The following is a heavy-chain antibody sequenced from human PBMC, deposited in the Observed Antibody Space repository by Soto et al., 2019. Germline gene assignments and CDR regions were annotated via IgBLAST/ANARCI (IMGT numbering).Heavy chain of an antibody. D-gene: IGHD1-26*01. CDR1: GFTFSSYW. CDR3: ARDPGVGATIYFGY. CDR2: IKQDGSEK. Sequence: PGGSLRLSCAASGFTFSSYWMSWVRQAPGKGLEWVANIKQDGSEKYYVDSVKGRFTISRDNAKNSLYLQMNSLRAEDTAVYYCARDPGVGATIYFGYWGQGTLVTVSS. V-gene: IGHV3-7*01. J-gene: IGHJ4*02.